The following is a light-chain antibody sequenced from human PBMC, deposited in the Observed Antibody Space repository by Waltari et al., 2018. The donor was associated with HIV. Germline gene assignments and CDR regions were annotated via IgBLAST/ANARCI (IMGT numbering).Light chain of an antibody. V-gene: IGLV3-1*01. CDR1: KLGNKY. CDR3: QAWDTTTAV. Sequence: YDLTQPPSVSVSPGQTATITCSGDKLGNKYVSWYRQRPGQSPVLVIYSDAKRPAGTHQRCSWSNSGSTATLTISGTQAMDEGYYYCQAWDTTTAVFGTGTRVTVL. J-gene: IGLJ1*01. CDR2: SDA.